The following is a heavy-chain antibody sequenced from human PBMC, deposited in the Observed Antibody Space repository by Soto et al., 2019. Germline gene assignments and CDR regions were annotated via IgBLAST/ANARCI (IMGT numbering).Heavy chain of an antibody. CDR3: AKVVSGGHLDY. V-gene: IGHV4-59*01. J-gene: IGHJ4*02. D-gene: IGHD6-25*01. CDR1: GVSINNYY. Sequence: PSETLSLTCTVCGVSINNYYWTWIRQPPGKRLEWIGAIYYTGSTTYNPSLRSRVTFSVDTSKNQFSLSLTSVTAADTAVYFCAKVVSGGHLDYWGQGTLVTVS. CDR2: IYYTGST.